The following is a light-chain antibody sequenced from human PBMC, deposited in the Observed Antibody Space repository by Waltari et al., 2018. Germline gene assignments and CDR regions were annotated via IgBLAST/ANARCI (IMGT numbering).Light chain of an antibody. J-gene: IGLJ3*02. CDR3: AAWDDSLSGPV. Sequence: QSVLTQPPSASGTPGQRVTISCSGSSSNLGSNYVYWYQQLPGTAPKLLIYRNTQRPSGVPDRFSGSKSGTSASLAISGLRSEDEADYYCAAWDDSLSGPVFGGGTKLTVL. V-gene: IGLV1-47*01. CDR2: RNT. CDR1: SSNLGSNY.